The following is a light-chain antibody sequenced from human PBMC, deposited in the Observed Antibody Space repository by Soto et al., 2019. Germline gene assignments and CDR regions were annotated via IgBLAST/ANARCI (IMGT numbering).Light chain of an antibody. CDR3: QSYDSSLSGSV. Sequence: QSVLTQPPSVSGAPGQRVTISCTRSSSNIGAGYDVHWYQQLPGTAPKLLIYGNTNRPSGVPDRFSGSKSGTSASLAISRLQAEDEADYFCQSYDSSLSGSVFGGGTKVTVL. CDR1: SSNIGAGYD. CDR2: GNT. V-gene: IGLV1-40*01. J-gene: IGLJ3*02.